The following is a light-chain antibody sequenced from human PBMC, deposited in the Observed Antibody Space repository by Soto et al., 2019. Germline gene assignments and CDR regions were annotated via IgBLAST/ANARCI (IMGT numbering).Light chain of an antibody. CDR3: CSSAGGFTGV. Sequence: QSALTQPRSVSGSPGQSVTISCTGTSSDVVSWYKQHPGKAPKLIIYYVSQRPSGVPDRFSGSKSGNTASLTISGLQAEDEADYYCCSSAGGFTGVFGGGTKLTVL. CDR1: SSDV. V-gene: IGLV2-11*01. J-gene: IGLJ3*02. CDR2: YVS.